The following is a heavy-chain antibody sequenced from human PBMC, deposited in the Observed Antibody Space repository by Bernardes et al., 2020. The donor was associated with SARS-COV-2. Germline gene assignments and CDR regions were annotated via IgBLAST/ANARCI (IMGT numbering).Heavy chain of an antibody. CDR2: IYPGNSDA. CDR3: ARQSTSSAEGFFDY. V-gene: IGHV5-51*01. CDR1: GYDLTTYW. D-gene: IGHD2-2*01. J-gene: IGHJ4*02. Sequence: GESLMISCNGFGYDLTTYWIGWVRQMPGRGLEWRGNIYPGNSDARYSPSFQGQVTISIDKSVSATHLPLTSLKASDAAMYYCARQSTSSAEGFFDYWGQGSLVVVSS.